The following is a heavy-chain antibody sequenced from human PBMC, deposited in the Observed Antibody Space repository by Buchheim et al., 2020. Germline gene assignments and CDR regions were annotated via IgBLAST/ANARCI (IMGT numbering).Heavy chain of an antibody. V-gene: IGHV1-8*01. CDR1: GYTFTSYD. CDR3: ARGPYCSGGSCYYYYYGMDV. CDR2: MNPNSGNT. Sequence: QVQLVQSGAEVKKPGASVKVSCKASGYTFTSYDINWVRQATGQGLEWMGWMNPNSGNTGYAQKFQGRVTMTQKTSISSDSMELSSLRSEDTAVYYCARGPYCSGGSCYYYYYGMDVWGQGTT. J-gene: IGHJ6*02. D-gene: IGHD2-15*01.